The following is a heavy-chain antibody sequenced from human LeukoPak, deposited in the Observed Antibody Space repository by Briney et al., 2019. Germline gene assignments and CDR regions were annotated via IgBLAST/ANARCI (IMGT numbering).Heavy chain of an antibody. J-gene: IGHJ4*02. CDR3: TRDDYNRL. V-gene: IGHV3-74*01. Sequence: GGSLRLSCVASGFTFRTYWMHWVRQAPGKGLLWVSRINGDGSSTNYADSVKGRFTISRDNAKNTLYLQMNSLRAEDTAVYYCTRDDYNRLWGQGTLVTVSS. CDR2: INGDGSST. CDR1: GFTFRTYW. D-gene: IGHD1-14*01.